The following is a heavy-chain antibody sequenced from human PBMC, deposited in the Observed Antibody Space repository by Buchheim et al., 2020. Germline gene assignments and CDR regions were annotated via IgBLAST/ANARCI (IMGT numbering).Heavy chain of an antibody. CDR2: IDWDDDK. V-gene: IGHV2-70*15. CDR1: GFSLSTSGMC. J-gene: IGHJ4*02. D-gene: IGHD2-15*01. CDR3: ARIQCSGGSCSLDY. Sequence: QVTLRESGPTLVKPTQTLTLTCTFSGFSLSTSGMCVSWIRQPPGKALEWLARIDWDDDKYYSPSLKTRLTITKDTSKNQVVITMTNMDPVETATYYCARIQCSGGSCSLDYWGQGTL.